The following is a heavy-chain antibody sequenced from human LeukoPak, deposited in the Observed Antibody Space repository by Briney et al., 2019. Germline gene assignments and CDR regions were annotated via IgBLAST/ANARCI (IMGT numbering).Heavy chain of an antibody. D-gene: IGHD2-21*02. CDR3: ARAVSRHIVVVTAIHSDFDY. V-gene: IGHV4-59*08. J-gene: IGHJ4*02. CDR1: GGSISSYY. Sequence: SETLSLTCTVSGGSISSYYWSWIRQPPGKGLEWIGYIYYSGSTNYNPSLKSRVTISVDTSKNQFSLKLSSVTAADTAVYYCARAVSRHIVVVTAIHSDFDYWGQGTLVTVSS. CDR2: IYYSGST.